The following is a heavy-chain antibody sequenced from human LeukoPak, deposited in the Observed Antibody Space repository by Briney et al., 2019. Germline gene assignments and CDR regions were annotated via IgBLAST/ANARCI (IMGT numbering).Heavy chain of an antibody. Sequence: ASVKVSCKASGYTFTSYYMHWVRQAPGQGLEWMGIINPSGGSTSYAQKFQGRVTMTRDTSTSTVYMELSSLRSEDTAVYYCARDPPRALAAAHAFDIWGQGTMVTVSS. CDR3: ARDPPRALAAAHAFDI. D-gene: IGHD6-13*01. J-gene: IGHJ3*02. CDR1: GYTFTSYY. V-gene: IGHV1-46*01. CDR2: INPSGGST.